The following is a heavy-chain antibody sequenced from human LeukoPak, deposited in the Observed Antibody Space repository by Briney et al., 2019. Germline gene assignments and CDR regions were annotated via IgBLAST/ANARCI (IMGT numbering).Heavy chain of an antibody. CDR3: ARGDGYCSGGNCYGGN. CDR1: RGSFSGCY. V-gene: IGHV4-34*01. J-gene: IGHJ4*02. CDR2: INHSGST. Sequence: SETLSLTCAVYRGSFSGCYWSWIRQPPGKGLEWIGEINHSGSTNYNPSLKSRVTISVDTSKNQFSLKLSSVTAADTAVYYCARGDGYCSGGNCYGGNWGQGTLVTVSS. D-gene: IGHD2-15*01.